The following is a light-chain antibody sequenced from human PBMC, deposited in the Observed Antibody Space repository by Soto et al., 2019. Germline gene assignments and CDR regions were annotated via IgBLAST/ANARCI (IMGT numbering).Light chain of an antibody. CDR3: NSYTTSSTLV. Sequence: QSALTQPASVSGSPGQSITISCTGTDSDVGGYNYVSWYQQHPGKAPKLIIYGVTNRPSGVSNRFSGSKSGNTASLTISGLQAEDEADYYCNSYTTSSTLVFGGGTKLTVL. V-gene: IGLV2-14*01. CDR2: GVT. CDR1: DSDVGGYNY. J-gene: IGLJ3*02.